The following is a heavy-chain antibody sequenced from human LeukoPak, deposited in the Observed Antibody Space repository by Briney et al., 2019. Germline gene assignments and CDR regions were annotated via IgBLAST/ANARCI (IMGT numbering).Heavy chain of an antibody. CDR3: ARVMVSSGWYDPGPGFDY. V-gene: IGHV4-4*02. CDR1: GGSISSSNW. D-gene: IGHD6-19*01. Sequence: SETLSLTCAVSGGSISSSNWWSWVRQPPGKGLEWIGEIYHSGSTNYNPSLKSRVTISVDKSKNQFSLKLSSVTAADKAVYYCARVMVSSGWYDPGPGFDYWGQGTLVTVSS. CDR2: IYHSGST. J-gene: IGHJ4*02.